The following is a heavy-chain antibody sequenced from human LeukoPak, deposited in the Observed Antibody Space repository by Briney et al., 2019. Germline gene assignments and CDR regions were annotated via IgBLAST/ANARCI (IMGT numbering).Heavy chain of an antibody. CDR1: RFTFSSYN. J-gene: IGHJ4*02. Sequence: GGFLRLSCAASRFTFSSYNMNWVRQAPGKGLEWVSSISSSNTYIYYADSVKGRFTISRDNAKNSLYLQMNSLRAEDTAVYYCARTLAGSYFDSWGQGTLVTVSS. V-gene: IGHV3-21*01. CDR2: ISSSNTYI. D-gene: IGHD2-15*01. CDR3: ARTLAGSYFDS.